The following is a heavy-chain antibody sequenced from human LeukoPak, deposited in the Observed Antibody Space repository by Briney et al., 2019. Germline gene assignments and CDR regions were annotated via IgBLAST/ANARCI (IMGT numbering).Heavy chain of an antibody. J-gene: IGHJ4*02. D-gene: IGHD3-10*01. V-gene: IGHV4-34*01. CDR3: ARLTPLWFGELLGRSHFDY. CDR1: GGSFSGYY. CDR2: INHSGST. Sequence: SETLSLTCAVYGGSFSGYYWSWIRQPPGKGLEWIGEINHSGSTNYNPSLKSRVTISVDTSKNQFSLKLSSVTAADTAVYYCARLTPLWFGELLGRSHFDYWGQGTLVTVSS.